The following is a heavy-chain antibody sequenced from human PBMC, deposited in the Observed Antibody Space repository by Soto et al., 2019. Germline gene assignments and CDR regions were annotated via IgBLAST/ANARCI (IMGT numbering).Heavy chain of an antibody. CDR1: GYTFSTYD. Sequence: ASVKVSCKASGYTFSTYDINWVRQAPGQGLEWMGWMNPNSGDTGYAQKFLGRVTMTRDSSIRTVYMELSSLSSEDTAVYYCARLNYYGSGSYRDFFYYSGLTSGAKGPRSPSPQ. CDR2: MNPNSGDT. D-gene: IGHD3-10*01. CDR3: ARLNYYGSGSYRDFFYYSGLTS. J-gene: IGHJ6*04. V-gene: IGHV1-8*01.